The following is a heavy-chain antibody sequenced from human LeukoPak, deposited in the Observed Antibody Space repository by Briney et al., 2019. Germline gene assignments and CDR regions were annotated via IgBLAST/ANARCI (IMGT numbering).Heavy chain of an antibody. Sequence: GGSLRLSCAASGFTFSSYSMNWVRQAPGKGLEWVSSISSSSSYIYYADSVKGRFTISRDNAKNSLYLQMTSLRAEDTAVYYCASVDTAMVTMDYWGQGTLVTVSS. CDR1: GFTFSSYS. CDR3: ASVDTAMVTMDY. J-gene: IGHJ4*02. V-gene: IGHV3-21*01. D-gene: IGHD5-18*01. CDR2: ISSSSSYI.